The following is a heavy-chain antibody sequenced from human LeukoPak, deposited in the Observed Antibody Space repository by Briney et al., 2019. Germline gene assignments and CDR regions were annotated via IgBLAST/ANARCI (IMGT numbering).Heavy chain of an antibody. CDR3: AKGGYCSGGSCPIEYFQH. J-gene: IGHJ1*01. CDR2: ISGSGGST. Sequence: GGSLRLSCAASGFTFSSYAMSWVRQAPGKGLEWVSAISGSGGSTYYADSVKGRFTISRDNSKNTLYLQMNSLRAEDTAVYYCAKGGYCSGGSCPIEYFQHWGQGTLVTVSS. CDR1: GFTFSSYA. V-gene: IGHV3-23*01. D-gene: IGHD2-15*01.